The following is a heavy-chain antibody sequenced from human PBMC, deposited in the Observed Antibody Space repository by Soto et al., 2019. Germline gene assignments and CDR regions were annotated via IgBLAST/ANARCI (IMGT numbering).Heavy chain of an antibody. J-gene: IGHJ4*02. V-gene: IGHV3-23*01. D-gene: IGHD2-15*01. Sequence: GSLSVSFAASGFTFSRYAMSWVRQAPGKGLEWVSAISGSGGSTYYADSVKGRFTISRDNSKNTLYLQMNSLRAEDTAVYYCEKHSLIVVVCYFDYWGQGTLVT. CDR2: ISGSGGST. CDR1: GFTFSRYA. CDR3: EKHSLIVVVCYFDY.